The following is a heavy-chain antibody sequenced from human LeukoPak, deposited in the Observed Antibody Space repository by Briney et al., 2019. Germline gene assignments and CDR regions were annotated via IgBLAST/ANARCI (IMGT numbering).Heavy chain of an antibody. D-gene: IGHD5-18*01. CDR3: ARDSGGYSYGY. Sequence: GGSLTLSCAASGFTFSSYSMNWVRQAPGKGLEWVSSISSSSSYIYYADSVKGRFTISRDNAKNSLYLQMNSLRAEDTAVYYRARDSGGYSYGYWGQGTLVSVSS. CDR2: ISSSSSYI. CDR1: GFTFSSYS. V-gene: IGHV3-21*01. J-gene: IGHJ4*02.